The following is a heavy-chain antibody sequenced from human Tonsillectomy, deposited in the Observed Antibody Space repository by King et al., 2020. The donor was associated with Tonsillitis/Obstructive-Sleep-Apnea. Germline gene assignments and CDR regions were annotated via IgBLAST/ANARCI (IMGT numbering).Heavy chain of an antibody. CDR1: GFTFSSYA. V-gene: IGHV3-23*04. Sequence: VQLVESGGGLVQPGGSLRLSCAASGFTFSSYAMSWVRQAPGKGLEWVSAIAGSGDSTYYADSVKGRFTISRVNSKNTLYLQMNSLRAEDTAVYYCAKDSGTYYDILTGYTSIDYWGQGTLVTVSS. J-gene: IGHJ4*02. CDR3: AKDSGTYYDILTGYTSIDY. D-gene: IGHD3-9*01. CDR2: IAGSGDST.